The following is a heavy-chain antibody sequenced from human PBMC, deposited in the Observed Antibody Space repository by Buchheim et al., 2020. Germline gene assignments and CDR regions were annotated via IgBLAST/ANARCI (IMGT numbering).Heavy chain of an antibody. V-gene: IGHV3-30-3*01. D-gene: IGHD6-13*01. CDR2: ISYDGSNK. CDR1: GFTFSSYA. J-gene: IGHJ4*02. CDR3: ARVGSYSSSWPIDY. Sequence: QVQLVESGGGVVQPGRSLRLSCAASGFTFSSYAMHWVRQAPGKGLEWVAVISYDGSNKYYADSVKGRFTISRDNSKKTLYLQMNSLRAEDTAVYYCARVGSYSSSWPIDYWGQGTL.